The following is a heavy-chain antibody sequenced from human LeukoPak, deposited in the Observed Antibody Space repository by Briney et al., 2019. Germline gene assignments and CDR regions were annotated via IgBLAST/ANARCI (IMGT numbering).Heavy chain of an antibody. J-gene: IGHJ5*02. Sequence: PGRSLRLSCAASGFTFSSYGMRWVRQAPGKGLEWVSVIWYDGSNKYYADSVKGRFTISRDNSKITLYLQMNSLRAEETAVYYCARGGDSSSWYNWFDPWGQGTLVTVSS. CDR2: IWYDGSNK. V-gene: IGHV3-33*01. CDR1: GFTFSSYG. D-gene: IGHD6-13*01. CDR3: ARGGDSSSWYNWFDP.